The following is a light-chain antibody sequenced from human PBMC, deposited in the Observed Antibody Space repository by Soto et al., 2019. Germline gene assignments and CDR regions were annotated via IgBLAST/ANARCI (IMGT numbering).Light chain of an antibody. CDR1: SSDVGDYDH. V-gene: IGLV2-11*01. CDR3: CSYAGRYILV. Sequence: QSVLTQPRSVSGSPGQSVTISCTGTSSDVGDYDHVSWYQQHPGKAPKFMIYDVSKRPSGVPDRFSGSKSGNTASLTISGLQAEDEADYYCCSYAGRYILVFGGGTKVTVL. CDR2: DVS. J-gene: IGLJ3*02.